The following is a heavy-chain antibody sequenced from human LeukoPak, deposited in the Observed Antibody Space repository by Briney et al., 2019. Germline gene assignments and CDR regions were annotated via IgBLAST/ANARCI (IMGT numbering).Heavy chain of an antibody. V-gene: IGHV3-23*01. CDR1: GGSFSGYY. Sequence: ETLSLTCAVSGGSFSGYYWTWIRQPPGKGLEWVSAISGSGGSTYYADSVKGRFTISRDNSKNTLYLQMNSLRAEDTAVYYCAKSLWFGESALDYWGQGTLVTVSS. CDR2: ISGSGGST. D-gene: IGHD3-10*01. J-gene: IGHJ4*02. CDR3: AKSLWFGESALDY.